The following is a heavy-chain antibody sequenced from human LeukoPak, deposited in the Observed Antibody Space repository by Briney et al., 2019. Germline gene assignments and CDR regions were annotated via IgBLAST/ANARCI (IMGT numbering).Heavy chain of an antibody. Sequence: PSETLSLTCAVYGGHFSAYYWNWIRQSPGKGLVWIGEINHSGSTNYNPSLKSRVTISGDPSKNQFSLKVSSVTAADSAAYYCASSGIAVAGPSYYFDYWGQGTLVTVSS. D-gene: IGHD6-19*01. CDR1: GGHFSAYY. CDR2: INHSGST. CDR3: ASSGIAVAGPSYYFDY. J-gene: IGHJ4*02. V-gene: IGHV4-34*01.